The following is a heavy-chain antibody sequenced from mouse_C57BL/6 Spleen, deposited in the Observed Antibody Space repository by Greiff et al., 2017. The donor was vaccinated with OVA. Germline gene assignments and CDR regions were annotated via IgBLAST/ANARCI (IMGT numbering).Heavy chain of an antibody. CDR3: ARGDYYGSSYYAMDY. CDR2: IYPGSGNT. CDR1: GYTFTSYY. Sequence: QVQLQQPGAELVKPGASVKVSCKASGYTFTSYYIHWVKQRPGQGLEWIGWIYPGSGNTKYNEKFKGKATLTADTSSSTAYMQLSSLTSEDSAVYYCARGDYYGSSYYAMDYWGQGTSVTVSS. V-gene: IGHV1-66*01. J-gene: IGHJ4*01. D-gene: IGHD1-1*01.